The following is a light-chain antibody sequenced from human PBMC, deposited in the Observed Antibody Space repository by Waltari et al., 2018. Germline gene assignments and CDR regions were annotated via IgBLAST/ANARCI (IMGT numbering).Light chain of an antibody. J-gene: IGKJ2*01. V-gene: IGKV3-15*01. Sequence: EIVMTQSPATLSVSPGERATLSCRASQSVGSDLAWYQQKPGRAPNLLIHGASTRVTGIPAMFSGSGSGTEFTLTISSLQSEDFAVYYCQQYNKWPPYTFGQGTKLEIK. CDR3: QQYNKWPPYT. CDR2: GAS. CDR1: QSVGSD.